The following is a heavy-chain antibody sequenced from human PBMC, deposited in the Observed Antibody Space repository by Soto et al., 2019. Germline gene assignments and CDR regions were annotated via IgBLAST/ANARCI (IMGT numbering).Heavy chain of an antibody. J-gene: IGHJ4*02. CDR2: INGGNGNT. Sequence: QVQLVQSGAELKKPGASVKVSCKSSGNTFPNYAIHWVRQAPGQRPEWMGWINGGNGNTYYSEKFQGRVTFTRDTSASTVDMELSSLRSEDTAIYYCARDDPGYISSWYIDYFNYWGKGALVTFSS. CDR1: GNTFPNYA. CDR3: ARDDPGYISSWYIDYFNY. D-gene: IGHD6-13*01. V-gene: IGHV1-3*01.